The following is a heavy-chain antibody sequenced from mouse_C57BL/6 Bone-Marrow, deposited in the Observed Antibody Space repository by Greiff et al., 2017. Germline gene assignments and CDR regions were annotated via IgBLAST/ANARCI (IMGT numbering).Heavy chain of an antibody. CDR3: AKDFGY. J-gene: IGHJ2*01. Sequence: QVQLKQPGAELVKPWASVKLSCKASGYTFTSYWMHWVKQRPGQGLEWIGMIHPNSGSTNYNEKFKSKATLTVDKTSSTAYMRRSSLTSEGSAVYYCAKDFGYWGQGTTLTVSS. V-gene: IGHV1-64*01. CDR2: IHPNSGST. CDR1: GYTFTSYW.